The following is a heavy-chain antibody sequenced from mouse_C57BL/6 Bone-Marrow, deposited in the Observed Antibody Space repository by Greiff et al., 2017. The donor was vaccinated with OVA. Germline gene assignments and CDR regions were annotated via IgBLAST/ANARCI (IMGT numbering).Heavy chain of an antibody. Sequence: VQLQQPGGDLVKPGGSLKLSCAASGFTFSSYGMSWVRQTPDKRLEWVATISSGGSYTYYPDSVKGRFTISRDNAKNTLYLQMSRLKSEDTAMYSGARHGDYGSFFDYWGQGTTLTVSS. J-gene: IGHJ2*01. V-gene: IGHV5-6*01. CDR2: ISSGGSYT. CDR3: ARHGDYGSFFDY. D-gene: IGHD1-1*01. CDR1: GFTFSSYG.